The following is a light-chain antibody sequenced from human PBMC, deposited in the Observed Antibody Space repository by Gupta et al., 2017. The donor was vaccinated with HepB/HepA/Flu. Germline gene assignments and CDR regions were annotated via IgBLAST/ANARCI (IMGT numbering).Light chain of an antibody. V-gene: IGLV2-18*02. CDR1: SRDVGTYNR. J-gene: IGLJ1*01. CDR2: EVS. CDR3: SSYTSSSTFV. Sequence: QPALTQPPSVSGSPGQSVTISCTGTSRDVGTYNRVSWYQQPPGTAPKLIIYEVSYRPAGVPDRFSGSKSDNTASLTISGLQAEDEAEYYCSSYTSSSTFVFGAGTKVTVL.